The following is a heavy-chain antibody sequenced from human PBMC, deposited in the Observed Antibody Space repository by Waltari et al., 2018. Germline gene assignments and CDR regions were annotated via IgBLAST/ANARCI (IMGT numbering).Heavy chain of an antibody. Sequence: QVQLQESGPGLVKPSGTLSLTCAVSGGSISSSNWWSWVRQPPGKGLEWIGEIYHSGSTNYNPSLKSRVTISVDTSKNQFSLKLSSVTAADTAVYYCARRRSSSWYRERYYFDYWGQGTLVTVSS. CDR3: ARRRSSSWYRERYYFDY. CDR2: IYHSGST. CDR1: GGSISSSNW. D-gene: IGHD6-13*01. V-gene: IGHV4-4*02. J-gene: IGHJ4*02.